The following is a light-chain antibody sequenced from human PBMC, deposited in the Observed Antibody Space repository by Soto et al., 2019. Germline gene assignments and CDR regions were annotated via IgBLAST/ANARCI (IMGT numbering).Light chain of an antibody. CDR1: SSDVGGYNY. J-gene: IGLJ3*02. CDR3: SSYAASNNFYFV. Sequence: QPALTQPPSASGSPGQSVTISCTGTSSDVGGYNYVSWYQQYPGRAPKLMIYEVTKRPSGVPDRFSGSKSRNTASLTVSGLQAEDEADYYCSSYAASNNFYFVFGGGTKVTVL. CDR2: EVT. V-gene: IGLV2-8*01.